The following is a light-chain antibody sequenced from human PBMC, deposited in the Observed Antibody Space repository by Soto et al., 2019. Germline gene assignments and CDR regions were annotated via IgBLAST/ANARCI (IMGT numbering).Light chain of an antibody. J-gene: IGKJ5*01. CDR3: QQYGSSPRGT. CDR2: GAS. Sequence: EIVLTQSPGTLSWSPGERATLSCRASQSVSSSYLAWYQQKPGQAPRLLIYGASSRATGIPDRFSGSGSGTDFTLTISRLEPEDFAVYYCQQYGSSPRGTFGQGTRLEIK. CDR1: QSVSSSY. V-gene: IGKV3-20*01.